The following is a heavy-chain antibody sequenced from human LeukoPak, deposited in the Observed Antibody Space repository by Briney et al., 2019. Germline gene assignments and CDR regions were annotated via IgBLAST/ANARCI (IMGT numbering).Heavy chain of an antibody. CDR3: ARGDFDWLRSPRPFDI. D-gene: IGHD3-9*01. V-gene: IGHV4-59*01. CDR1: GGSISSYY. J-gene: IGHJ3*02. CDR2: IYYSGST. Sequence: TTSETLSLTCTVSGGSISSYYWSWIRQPPGKGLEWIGYIYYSGSTNYNPSLKSRVTISVDTSKNQFSLKLRSVTAADTAVYYCARGDFDWLRSPRPFDIWGQGTMVTVSS.